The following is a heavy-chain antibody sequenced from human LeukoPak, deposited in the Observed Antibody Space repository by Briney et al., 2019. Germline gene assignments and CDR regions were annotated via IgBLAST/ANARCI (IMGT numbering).Heavy chain of an antibody. CDR1: GFTFSSYA. J-gene: IGHJ6*02. Sequence: GRSLRLSCAASGFTFSSYAMHWVRQAPGKGLEWVAVISYDGSNKYYADPVKGRFTISRDNSKNTLYLQMNSLRAEDTAVYYCAREFIGGDSSSWDIYYYYGMDVWGQGTTVTVSS. CDR2: ISYDGSNK. V-gene: IGHV3-30-3*01. CDR3: AREFIGGDSSSWDIYYYYGMDV. D-gene: IGHD6-13*01.